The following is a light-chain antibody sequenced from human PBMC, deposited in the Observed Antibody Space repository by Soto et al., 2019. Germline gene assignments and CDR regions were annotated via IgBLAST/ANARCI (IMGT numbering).Light chain of an antibody. CDR2: ENT. V-gene: IGLV1-40*01. J-gene: IGLJ2*01. CDR1: SSNIGAGYV. Sequence: QSVLTQPPSVSGAPGQRVTISCTGSSSNIGAGYVVHWYQQLPGTAPKLLIYENTNRPSGVPDRFSGSKSGTSASLAITGLQAEDEGEYYCQYYDSSQSVFGGGTKLTVL. CDR3: QYYDSSQSV.